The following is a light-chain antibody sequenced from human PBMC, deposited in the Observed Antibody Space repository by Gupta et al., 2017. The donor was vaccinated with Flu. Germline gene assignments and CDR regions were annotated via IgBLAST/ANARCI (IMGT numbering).Light chain of an antibody. Sequence: QSVLTQPPSVSAAPGQKVTIPCSGSSSNIGTNYVYWSHQLPGPAPKLLIYDNYKRPSGIPARFSASKSGASATLAITGLQTGDEADYYCGTSDSSLSTVIFGGGTKVTVL. CDR3: GTSDSSLSTVI. CDR1: SSNIGTNY. CDR2: DNY. J-gene: IGLJ2*01. V-gene: IGLV1-51*01.